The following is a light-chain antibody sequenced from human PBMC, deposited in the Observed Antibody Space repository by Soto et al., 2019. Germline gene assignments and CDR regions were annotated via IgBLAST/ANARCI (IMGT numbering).Light chain of an antibody. J-gene: IGKJ5*01. CDR2: GAS. Sequence: EIVVTQSPATLSVSPGERATLSCRASQSVNNNLAWCQQKPGQAPRLLIYGASTRATGLPARFSGSGSGTDFTLTISSLQSEDFAVYYCQQYNTWPPITFGQGTRLEIK. CDR3: QQYNTWPPIT. V-gene: IGKV3-15*01. CDR1: QSVNNN.